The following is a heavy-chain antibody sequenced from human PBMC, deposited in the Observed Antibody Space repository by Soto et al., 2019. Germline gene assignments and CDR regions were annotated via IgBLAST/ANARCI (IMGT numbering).Heavy chain of an antibody. CDR2: ISSSSSYT. V-gene: IGHV3-11*05. Sequence: SGGSLRLSCVASGFTFSDYYMSWIRQAPGKGLEWVSYISSSSSYTNYADSLKGRFTISRDNAKNSLYLQMNSLRAEDTAVYYCARDHHRYSGYDYVDYWGQGTLVTVSS. CDR1: GFTFSDYY. D-gene: IGHD5-12*01. J-gene: IGHJ4*02. CDR3: ARDHHRYSGYDYVDY.